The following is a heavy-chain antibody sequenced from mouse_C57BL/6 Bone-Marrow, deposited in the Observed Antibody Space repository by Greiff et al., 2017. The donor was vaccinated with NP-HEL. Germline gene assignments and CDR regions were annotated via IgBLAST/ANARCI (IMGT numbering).Heavy chain of an antibody. CDR1: GYTFTDYY. V-gene: IGHV1-19*01. CDR2: INPYNGGT. Sequence: EVKLQQSGPVLVKPGASVKMSCKASGYTFTDYYMNWVKQSHGKSLEWIGVINPYNGGTSYNQKFKGKATLTVDKSSSTAYMELNSLTSEDSAVYYCARYRPVYFDYWGQGTTLTVSS. J-gene: IGHJ2*01. CDR3: ARYRPVYFDY.